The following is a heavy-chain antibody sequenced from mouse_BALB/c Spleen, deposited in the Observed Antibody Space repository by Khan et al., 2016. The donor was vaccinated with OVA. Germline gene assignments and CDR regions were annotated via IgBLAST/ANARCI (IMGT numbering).Heavy chain of an antibody. V-gene: IGHV5-6*01. CDR1: GFTFSTYG. CDR3: TRLAYYYNSEGFAY. CDR2: LSSGGSYT. Sequence: EVELVESGGDLVKPGGSLKLSCAASGFTFSTYGMSWVRQTPDKRLERVAALSSGGSYTYYPDSVKGRFIISRDNAKNTLYLQMSSLKSEDTAMYYCTRLAYYYNSEGFAYWGQGTLVTVSA. D-gene: IGHD1-1*01. J-gene: IGHJ3*01.